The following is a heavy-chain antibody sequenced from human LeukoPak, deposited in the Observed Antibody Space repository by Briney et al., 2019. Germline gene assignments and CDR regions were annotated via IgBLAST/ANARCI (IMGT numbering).Heavy chain of an antibody. J-gene: IGHJ6*02. CDR3: ARGGVGYYGMDV. D-gene: IGHD3-10*01. Sequence: PSQTLSLTCTVSGGSISSGGYYWSWIRQPPGKGLEWIGYIYYSGSTNYNPSLKSRVTISVDTSKNQFSLKLSSVTAADTAVYYCARGGVGYYGMDVWGQGTTVTVSS. V-gene: IGHV4-61*08. CDR1: GGSISSGGYY. CDR2: IYYSGST.